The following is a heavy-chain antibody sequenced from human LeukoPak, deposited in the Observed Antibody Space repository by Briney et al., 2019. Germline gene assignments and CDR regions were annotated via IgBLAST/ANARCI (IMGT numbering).Heavy chain of an antibody. CDR2: VYTSGST. V-gene: IGHV4-4*07. Sequence: SETLSLTCTVSGGSISSYYWSWVRQPAGKGLEWVGRVYTSGSTNYNPSLTSRVTMSVDTSKHQFSLKLSSVTAADTAVYYCARDPGPYSSSLNFDYWGQGTLVTVSS. CDR3: ARDPGPYSSSLNFDY. D-gene: IGHD6-13*01. CDR1: GGSISSYY. J-gene: IGHJ4*02.